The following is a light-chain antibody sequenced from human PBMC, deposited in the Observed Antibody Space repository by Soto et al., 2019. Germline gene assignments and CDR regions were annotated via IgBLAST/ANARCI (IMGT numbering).Light chain of an antibody. Sequence: IQLTQSTTSLSASVGDRVTIPCRASQGIDSYLAWYQRKPGEAPKLLIYSASTLQSGVPSRFSGRGSGTDFTLSISSLQPEDFATYYCQQLYTYPYTFGQGTKVEIK. CDR1: QGIDSY. CDR3: QQLYTYPYT. CDR2: SAS. V-gene: IGKV1-9*01. J-gene: IGKJ2*01.